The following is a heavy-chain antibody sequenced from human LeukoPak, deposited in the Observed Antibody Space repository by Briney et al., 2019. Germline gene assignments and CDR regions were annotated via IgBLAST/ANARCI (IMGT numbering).Heavy chain of an antibody. D-gene: IGHD6-13*01. J-gene: IGHJ4*02. CDR2: ISGSGGST. Sequence: PGGSLRLSCAASGFTFSSYGMSWVRQAPGKGLEWVSAISGSGGSTYYADSVKGRFTISRDNSKNTLYLQMNSLRAEDTAVYYCARGSSSSWYEGYYFDYWGQGTLVTVSS. V-gene: IGHV3-23*01. CDR1: GFTFSSYG. CDR3: ARGSSSSWYEGYYFDY.